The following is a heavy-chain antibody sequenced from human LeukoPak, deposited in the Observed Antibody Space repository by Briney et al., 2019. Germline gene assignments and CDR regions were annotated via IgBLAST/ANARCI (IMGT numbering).Heavy chain of an antibody. J-gene: IGHJ4*02. V-gene: IGHV4-59*01. CDR3: ARVRLRSGYSYGPFDY. CDR1: GGSISSYY. D-gene: IGHD5-18*01. CDR2: IYYSGST. Sequence: SETLSLTCTVSGGSISSYYWSWIRQPPGKGLEWIGYIYYSGSTKYNPSLKSRVTISVDTSKNQFSLKLSSVTAADTAVYYCARVRLRSGYSYGPFDYWGQGTLVTVSS.